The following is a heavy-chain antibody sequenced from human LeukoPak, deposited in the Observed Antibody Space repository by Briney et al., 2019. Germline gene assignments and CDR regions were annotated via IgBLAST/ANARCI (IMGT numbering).Heavy chain of an antibody. CDR2: IYYSGST. D-gene: IGHD6-13*01. J-gene: IGHJ4*02. CDR3: ARHFSGSSWYEASLSFDY. Sequence: SETLSLTCTVSGGSISSYHWSWIRQPPGKGLEWIGYIYYSGSTNYNPSLKSRVTISVDTSKNQFSLKLSSVTAADTAVYYCARHFSGSSWYEASLSFDYWGQGTLVTVSS. V-gene: IGHV4-59*08. CDR1: GGSISSYH.